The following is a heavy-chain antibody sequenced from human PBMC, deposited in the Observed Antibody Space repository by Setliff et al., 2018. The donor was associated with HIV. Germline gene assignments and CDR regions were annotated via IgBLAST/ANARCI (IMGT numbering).Heavy chain of an antibody. CDR2: ISAYNGNT. J-gene: IGHJ3*02. V-gene: IGHV1-18*01. CDR1: GYTFTSYG. Sequence: ASVKVSCKASGYTFTSYGISWVRQAPGQGLEWMGRISAYNGNTIYAQKLQGRVIMTTDTSTSTAYMELRSLRSDDTAMYYCATQRDIVMVPGQGGFDIWAQGTMVTVSS. D-gene: IGHD2-2*01. CDR3: ATQRDIVMVPGQGGFDI.